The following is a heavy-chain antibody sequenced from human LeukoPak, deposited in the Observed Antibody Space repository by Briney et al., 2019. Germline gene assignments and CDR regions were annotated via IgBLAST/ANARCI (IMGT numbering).Heavy chain of an antibody. V-gene: IGHV1-24*01. D-gene: IGHD3-10*01. CDR1: GYTLTELS. Sequence: ASVKVSCKVSGYTLTELSMHWVRQAPGKGLEWMAGFDPEDGETIYAQKFQGRVTMTEDTSTDTAYMELSSLRSEDTAVYYCATDGGSETRRTLNYYYYYGMDVWGQGTTVTVSS. CDR3: ATDGGSETRRTLNYYYYYGMDV. CDR2: FDPEDGET. J-gene: IGHJ6*02.